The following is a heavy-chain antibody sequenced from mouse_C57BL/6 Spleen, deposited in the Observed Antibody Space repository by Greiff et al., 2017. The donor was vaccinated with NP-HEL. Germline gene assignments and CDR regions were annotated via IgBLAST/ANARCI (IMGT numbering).Heavy chain of an antibody. CDR3: ARSIYYDYDGGAWFAY. Sequence: EVQLQQSGPELVKPGASVKISCKASGYTFTDYYMNWVKQSHGKSLEWIGDINPNNGGTSYNQKFKGKATLTVDKSSSTAYMELRSLTSEDSAVYYCARSIYYDYDGGAWFAYWGQGTLVTVSA. J-gene: IGHJ3*01. D-gene: IGHD2-4*01. CDR2: INPNNGGT. V-gene: IGHV1-26*01. CDR1: GYTFTDYY.